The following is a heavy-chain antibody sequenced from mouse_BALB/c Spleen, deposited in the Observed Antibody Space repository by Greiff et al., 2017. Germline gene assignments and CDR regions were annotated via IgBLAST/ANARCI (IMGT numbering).Heavy chain of an antibody. Sequence: VKVVESGPGLVAPSQSLSITCTVSGFSLTSYGVHWVRQPPGKGLEWLGVIWAGGSTNYNSALMSRLSISKDNSKSQVFLKMNSLQTDDTAMYYCASNYYGYDYFDYWGQGTTLTVSS. CDR3: ASNYYGYDYFDY. V-gene: IGHV2-9*02. J-gene: IGHJ2*01. D-gene: IGHD1-2*01. CDR1: GFSLTSYG. CDR2: IWAGGST.